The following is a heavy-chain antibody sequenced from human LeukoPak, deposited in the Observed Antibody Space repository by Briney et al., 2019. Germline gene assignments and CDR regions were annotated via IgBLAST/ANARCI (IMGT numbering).Heavy chain of an antibody. CDR1: GYTLTELS. Sequence: ASVKVTCKVSGYTLTELSMHWVRQAPGKGLEWMGGFDPEDGETIYAQKFQGRVTMTEDTSTDTAYMELSSLRSEDTAVYYCAPLSSGYPGYFDYWGQGTLVTVSS. CDR3: APLSSGYPGYFDY. D-gene: IGHD3-22*01. V-gene: IGHV1-24*01. CDR2: FDPEDGET. J-gene: IGHJ4*02.